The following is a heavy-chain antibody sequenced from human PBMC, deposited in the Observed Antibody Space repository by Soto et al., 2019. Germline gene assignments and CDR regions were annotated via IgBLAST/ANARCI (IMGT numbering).Heavy chain of an antibody. D-gene: IGHD1-26*01. CDR3: AARRELNYDY. CDR2: IVVGSGNT. Sequence: QMQLVQSGPEVKKPGTSVKVSCKASGFTVTSSAMQWVRQSRGQRLEWRGWIVVGSGNTNYAQKFQERVTITRDMSTSTAYMELSSLRAEDAAVYYCAARRELNYDYWGQGTLVTVSS. V-gene: IGHV1-58*02. J-gene: IGHJ4*02. CDR1: GFTVTSSA.